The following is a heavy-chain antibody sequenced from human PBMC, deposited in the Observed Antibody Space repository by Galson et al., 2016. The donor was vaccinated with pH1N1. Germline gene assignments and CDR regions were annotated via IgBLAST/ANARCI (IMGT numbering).Heavy chain of an antibody. J-gene: IGHJ4*02. CDR2: ILYDGTNE. CDR1: GFTFTSYA. CDR3: ARDSEYSGHEGFH. Sequence: SLRLSCVASGFTFTSYAMHWVRQAPGKGLEWVAVILYDGTNEYYADSVKGRFTISRDKTQSTVCLQMNSLRTEDTAVYYCARDSEYSGHEGFHWAQGTLVIVSS. V-gene: IGHV3-30*04. D-gene: IGHD5-12*01.